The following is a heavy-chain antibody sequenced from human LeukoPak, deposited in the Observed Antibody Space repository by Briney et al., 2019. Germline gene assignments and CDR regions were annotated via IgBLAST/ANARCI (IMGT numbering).Heavy chain of an antibody. J-gene: IGHJ4*02. Sequence: PGGSLRLSCAASGFTFDDYAMHWVRQAPGKGLEWVSGISWNSGSIGYADSVKGRFTISRDNAKNSLYLQMNSLTPEDTALYYCAKASYSLPYCNGGSCYPEYYFDYWGQGTLVTVSS. V-gene: IGHV3-9*01. CDR1: GFTFDDYA. CDR3: AKASYSLPYCNGGSCYPEYYFDY. CDR2: ISWNSGSI. D-gene: IGHD2-15*01.